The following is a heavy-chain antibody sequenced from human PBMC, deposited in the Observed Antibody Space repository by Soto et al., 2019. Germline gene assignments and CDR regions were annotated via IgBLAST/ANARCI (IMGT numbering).Heavy chain of an antibody. CDR1: GITFSTYN. J-gene: IGHJ4*02. V-gene: IGHV3-48*02. CDR3: ARAISGSNPN. D-gene: IGHD3-10*01. CDR2: ISSSSSTI. Sequence: EVQLVESGGGLVQPGGSLRLSCAASGITFSTYNMNWVRQAPGKGLEWVSYISSSSSTIYYADSVKGRFTISRDNAKNSLYLQMNSLRDKDTAVYYCARAISGSNPNWGQGTLVTVSS.